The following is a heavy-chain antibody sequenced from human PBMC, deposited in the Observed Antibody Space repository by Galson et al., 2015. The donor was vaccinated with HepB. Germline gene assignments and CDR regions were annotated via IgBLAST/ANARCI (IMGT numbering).Heavy chain of an antibody. J-gene: IGHJ4*02. CDR1: GYTFTTNG. CDR3: ARDRDYRLDY. Sequence: SVKVSCKASGYTFTTNGISWVRQAPGQGLEWMGWISPNSGDTRYAQNLQGRVTLTRDTSTSTAYMELRSLRSDDTAAYYCARDRDYRLDYWGQGTLVTFSS. D-gene: IGHD4/OR15-4a*01. V-gene: IGHV1-18*04. CDR2: ISPNSGDT.